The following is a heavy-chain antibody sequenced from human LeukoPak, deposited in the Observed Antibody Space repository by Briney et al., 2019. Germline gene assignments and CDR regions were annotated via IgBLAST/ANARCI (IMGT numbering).Heavy chain of an antibody. CDR2: IIPIFGTA. J-gene: IGHJ6*04. D-gene: IGHD5-18*01. CDR1: GCTFSSYA. V-gene: IGHV1-69*13. Sequence: GASVKVSCKASGCTFSSYAISWVRQAPGQGLEWMGGIIPIFGTANYAQKFQGRVTITADESTSTAYMELSSLRSEDTAVYYCARLRGYSYGYNYYGMDVWGKGTTVTVSS. CDR3: ARLRGYSYGYNYYGMDV.